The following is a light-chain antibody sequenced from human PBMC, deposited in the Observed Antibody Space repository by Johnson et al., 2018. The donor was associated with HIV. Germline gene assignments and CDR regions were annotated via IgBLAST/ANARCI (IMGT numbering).Light chain of an antibody. CDR1: SSNIGNYY. Sequence: QSVLTQPPSVSAAPGQKVTISCSGSSSNIGNYYVSWYQQLPGTAPKFLIYENNNRPSGFPARFSGSKSGTSANLGITGLQPGDEAVDYCGTWDSSLSAIPDVFGTGTKVTVL. V-gene: IGLV1-51*02. CDR3: GTWDSSLSAIPDV. CDR2: ENN. J-gene: IGLJ1*01.